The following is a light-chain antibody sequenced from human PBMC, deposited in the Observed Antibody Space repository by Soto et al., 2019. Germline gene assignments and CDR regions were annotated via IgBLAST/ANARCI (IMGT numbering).Light chain of an antibody. J-gene: IGKJ1*01. V-gene: IGKV3-15*01. Sequence: VMTQSPATLSVSPGERATLSCWASETVATNLAWYQQKPGQAPRLLISGASTRAAGISDRFLGSGSGTECTHTIRSLRSEDSAIYSCQQYVEWPPTSFGQGTKVEI. CDR2: GAS. CDR1: ETVATN. CDR3: QQYVEWPPTS.